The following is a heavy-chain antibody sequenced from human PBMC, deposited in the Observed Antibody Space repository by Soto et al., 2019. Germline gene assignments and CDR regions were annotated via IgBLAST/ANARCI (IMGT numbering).Heavy chain of an antibody. V-gene: IGHV5-10-1*01. CDR1: GYSFTSYW. J-gene: IGHJ4*02. CDR3: ARHQAEETAILDY. CDR2: IDPSDSYT. D-gene: IGHD2-2*02. Sequence: GESLKISCKGSGYSFTSYWISWVRQMPGKGLEWMGRIDPSDSYTNYSPSFQGHVTISADKSISTAYLQWSSLKASDTAMYYRARHQAEETAILDYWGQGTLVTVSS.